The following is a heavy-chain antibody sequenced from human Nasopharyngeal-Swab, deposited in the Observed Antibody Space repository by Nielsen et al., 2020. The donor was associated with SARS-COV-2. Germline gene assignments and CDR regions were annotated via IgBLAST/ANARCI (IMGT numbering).Heavy chain of an antibody. J-gene: IGHJ4*02. Sequence: ASVKVSCKASRYTFTSYAMHWVRQAPGQRLEWMGWINAGNGNTKYSQKFQGRVTITRDTSASTAYMELSSLRSEDTAVYYCAREGATIFGVVIVGDYWGQGTLVTVSS. D-gene: IGHD3-3*01. V-gene: IGHV1-3*01. CDR2: INAGNGNT. CDR1: RYTFTSYA. CDR3: AREGATIFGVVIVGDY.